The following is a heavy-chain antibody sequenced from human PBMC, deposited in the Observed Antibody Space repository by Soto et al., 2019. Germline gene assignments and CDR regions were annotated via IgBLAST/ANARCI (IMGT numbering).Heavy chain of an antibody. V-gene: IGHV4-59*01. Sequence: ILSLTCTVSGDSISSYYWSWIRQPPGKGLEWIGYIYYSGSTNYNPSLKSRVTISVDTSKNQFSLKLSSVTAADTAVYYCARARTDTATVYGMDVWGQGTTVTVSS. CDR1: GDSISSYY. D-gene: IGHD5-18*01. CDR3: ARARTDTATVYGMDV. CDR2: IYYSGST. J-gene: IGHJ6*02.